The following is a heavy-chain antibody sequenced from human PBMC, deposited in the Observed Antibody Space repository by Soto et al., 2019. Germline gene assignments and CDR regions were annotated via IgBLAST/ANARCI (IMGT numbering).Heavy chain of an antibody. CDR2: ISLHGRKQ. CDR1: GFIFSKYS. D-gene: IGHD5-12*01. Sequence: QLQLVESGGGVVQPGGSLTLSCEASGFIFSKYSVHWVRQAPGKGLEWVSLISLHGRKQDYADSMKGRFAVSRDNSKNTVLLQLNSLSVEDTAVYYCAILVADVSPSEAFDRWGQGTMVTVSS. V-gene: IGHV3-30*09. CDR3: AILVADVSPSEAFDR. J-gene: IGHJ3*02.